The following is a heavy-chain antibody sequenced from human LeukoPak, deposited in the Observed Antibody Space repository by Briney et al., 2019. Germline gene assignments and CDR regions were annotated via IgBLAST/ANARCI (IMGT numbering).Heavy chain of an antibody. J-gene: IGHJ4*02. Sequence: GGSLRLSCAASGFTFSSYSMNWVRRAPGKRLEWVSSISSSSSYIYYADSVKGRFTISRDNAKNSLYLQMNSLRAEDTAVYYCARDFGGYAFDYWGQGTLVTVSS. D-gene: IGHD5-12*01. CDR1: GFTFSSYS. V-gene: IGHV3-21*01. CDR2: ISSSSSYI. CDR3: ARDFGGYAFDY.